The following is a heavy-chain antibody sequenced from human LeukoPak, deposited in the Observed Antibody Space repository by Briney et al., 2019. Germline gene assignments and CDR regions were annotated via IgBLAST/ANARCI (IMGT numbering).Heavy chain of an antibody. J-gene: IGHJ3*02. CDR2: INPNSGGT. V-gene: IGHV1-2*04. Sequence: ASVNVSCKASGYTFTGYYMHWVRQAPGQGLEWMGWINPNSGGTNYAQKFQGWVTMTRDTSISTAYMELSRLRSDDTAVYYRARGGELPHDAFDIWGQGTMVTVSS. CDR1: GYTFTGYY. CDR3: ARGGELPHDAFDI. D-gene: IGHD1-26*01.